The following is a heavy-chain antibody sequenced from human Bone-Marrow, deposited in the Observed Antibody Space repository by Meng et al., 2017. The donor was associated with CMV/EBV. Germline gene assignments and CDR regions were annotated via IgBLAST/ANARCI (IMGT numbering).Heavy chain of an antibody. V-gene: IGHV3-NL1*01. CDR2: IYSGGST. Sequence: GESLKISCAASGFTFSSYGMHWVRQAPGKGLEWVSVIYSGGSTYYADSVKGRFTISRDNSKNTLYLQMNSLRAEDTAVYYCASKRIAARGFDYWGQGTLVTVSS. CDR3: ASKRIAARGFDY. CDR1: GFTFSSYG. J-gene: IGHJ4*02. D-gene: IGHD6-6*01.